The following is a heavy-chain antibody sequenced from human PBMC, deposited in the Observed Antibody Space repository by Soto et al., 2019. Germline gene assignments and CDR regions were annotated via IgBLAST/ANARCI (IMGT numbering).Heavy chain of an antibody. CDR3: ASGPWTTVTYWYFDL. CDR1: GFTFSSYG. V-gene: IGHV3-33*01. Sequence: QVQVVESGGGVVQPGRSLRLSCAASGFTFSSYGMHWVRQAPGKGLEWVAVIWYDGSNKYYADSVKGRFTISRDNSNNTLYLQMNSLRAEDTAVYYCASGPWTTVTYWYFDLWGRGTLVIVSS. J-gene: IGHJ2*01. D-gene: IGHD4-17*01. CDR2: IWYDGSNK.